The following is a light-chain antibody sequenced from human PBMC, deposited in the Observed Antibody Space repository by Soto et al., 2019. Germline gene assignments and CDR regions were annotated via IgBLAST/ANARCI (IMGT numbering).Light chain of an antibody. V-gene: IGKV3-15*01. CDR1: QSVNTS. J-gene: IGKJ1*01. CDR3: QQYNNWWT. CDR2: GAP. Sequence: EIVMPQSPATLSASPGETATLSCRASQSVNTSLAWYQQKPGQAPRLLISGAPTWATAVPARFTGSGSEAEFTLTISSLQSEGLLVYYCQQYNNWWTCGRGTKVEIK.